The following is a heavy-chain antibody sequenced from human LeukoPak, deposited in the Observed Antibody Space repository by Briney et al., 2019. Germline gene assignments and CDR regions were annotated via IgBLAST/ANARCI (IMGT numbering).Heavy chain of an antibody. Sequence: GGSLRLSYAASGFTFSSYSMNWVRQAPGKGLEWVSSISSSSSYIYYADSVKGRFTISRDNAKNSLYLQMNSLRAEDTAVYYCARDPSGYSGYDDAFDIWGQGTMVTVSS. D-gene: IGHD5-12*01. CDR3: ARDPSGYSGYDDAFDI. CDR2: ISSSSSYI. CDR1: GFTFSSYS. J-gene: IGHJ3*02. V-gene: IGHV3-21*01.